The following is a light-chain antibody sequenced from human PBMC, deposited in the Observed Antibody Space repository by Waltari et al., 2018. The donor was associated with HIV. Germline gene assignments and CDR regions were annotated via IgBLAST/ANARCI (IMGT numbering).Light chain of an antibody. J-gene: IGKJ1*01. CDR1: QTVGAN. V-gene: IGKV3-15*01. Sequence: TQSPATLSVSPGERVTLSCRASQTVGANVAWYKQKPGQAPRLLIFGASTRASVNPDRVSGRRSGTDFTLTISSLQAEDFAIYYCQQNNRWPWTFGQGTRVEV. CDR2: GAS. CDR3: QQNNRWPWT.